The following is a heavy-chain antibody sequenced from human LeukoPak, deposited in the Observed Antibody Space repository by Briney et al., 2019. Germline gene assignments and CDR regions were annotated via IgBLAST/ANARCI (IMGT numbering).Heavy chain of an antibody. J-gene: IGHJ3*02. D-gene: IGHD1-14*01. CDR3: AKDLGTTRNFDAFDI. CDR2: ISGSSGIT. V-gene: IGHV3-23*01. CDR1: GFTFSSYA. Sequence: GGSLRLSCAASGFTFSSYAMSWVRQAPGKGLEGVSAISGSSGITYFADSVKGRFAISRDNSKNTLYLEMSSLRADDTAVYYCAKDLGTTRNFDAFDIWGQGTMVTVSS.